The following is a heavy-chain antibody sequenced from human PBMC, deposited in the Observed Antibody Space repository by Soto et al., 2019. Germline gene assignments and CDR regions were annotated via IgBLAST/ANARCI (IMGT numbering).Heavy chain of an antibody. CDR1: GYTFTGYY. CDR2: INPNSGGT. Sequence: ASVKVSCKASGYTFTGYYMHWVRQAPGQGLEWMGWINPNSGGTNYAQKFQGWVTMTRDTSISTAYMELSRLRSDDTAVYYCARGGFNPTHTWPLTYWGQGTLVTVSS. V-gene: IGHV1-2*04. CDR3: ARGGFNPTHTWPLTY. J-gene: IGHJ4*02. D-gene: IGHD5-12*01.